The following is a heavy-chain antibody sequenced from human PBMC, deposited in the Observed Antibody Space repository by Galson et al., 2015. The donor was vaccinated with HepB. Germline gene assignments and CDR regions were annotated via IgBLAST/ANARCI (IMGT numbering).Heavy chain of an antibody. CDR2: ISPHGDVT. CDR3: ATQFDNSGHYHWRLFDF. CDR1: GDTFTGFL. D-gene: IGHD3-22*01. Sequence: SVKVSCKASGDTFTGFLIHWVRQAPGQGLEWMGRISPHGDVTNYAQRFRGRVTMTRDTSISTTYMELKRLTSDDTAVYYCATQFDNSGHYHWRLFDFWGQGTLVTVS. J-gene: IGHJ4*02. V-gene: IGHV1-2*06.